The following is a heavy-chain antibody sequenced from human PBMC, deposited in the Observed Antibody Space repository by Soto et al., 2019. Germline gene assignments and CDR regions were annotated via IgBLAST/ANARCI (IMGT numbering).Heavy chain of an antibody. Sequence: ASVKVSCKASGYTFTSYGISWVRQAPGQGLEWMGWISAYNGNTNYAQKLQGRVTMTTDTSTSTAYMELRSLRSDDTAVYYCARDTLHAYYYFWSGYQKGHSYGMDVWGKGTTVTVSS. V-gene: IGHV1-18*01. CDR3: ARDTLHAYYYFWSGYQKGHSYGMDV. J-gene: IGHJ6*04. D-gene: IGHD3-3*01. CDR1: GYTFTSYG. CDR2: ISAYNGNT.